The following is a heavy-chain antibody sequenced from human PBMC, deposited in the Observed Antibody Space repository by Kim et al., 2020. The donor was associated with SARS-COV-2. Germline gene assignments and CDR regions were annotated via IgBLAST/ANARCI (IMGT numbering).Heavy chain of an antibody. CDR2: IIPIFIAT. D-gene: IGHD2-2*01. Sequence: SVKVSCKASGDTFSSYTFNWLRQVPGQGLEWMGGIIPIFIATNYAQKFQDRVTITADESTKTVYMELTSLRSEDTAVYYCARWAGHCTTISCPRPFDFWGQGTLVTVSS. CDR1: GDTFSSYT. J-gene: IGHJ4*02. CDR3: ARWAGHCTTISCPRPFDF. V-gene: IGHV1-69*13.